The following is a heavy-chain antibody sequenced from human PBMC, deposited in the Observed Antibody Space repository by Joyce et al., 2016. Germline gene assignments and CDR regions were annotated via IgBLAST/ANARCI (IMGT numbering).Heavy chain of an antibody. CDR2: ISYDGKKK. J-gene: IGHJ4*02. D-gene: IGHD1-26*01. Sequence: QVQLVESGGGVVQPGRSLRLSCAASGFIFNTYAMYWVRQAPGKGLEWVAVISYDGKKKDHANSVKGRFTISRDNAKNMVFLQMDSLRIEDTSIYYCAKAAVVGSTLDYFDYWGQGTLVTVSP. CDR3: AKAAVVGSTLDYFDY. V-gene: IGHV3-30*18. CDR1: GFIFNTYA.